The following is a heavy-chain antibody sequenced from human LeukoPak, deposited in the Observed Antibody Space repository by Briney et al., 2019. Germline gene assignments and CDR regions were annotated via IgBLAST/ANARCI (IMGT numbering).Heavy chain of an antibody. CDR2: ITRSGQNT. Sequence: GGSLRLSCAASGFPFGDFAMTWVRQVPGGGLQWVSTITRSGQNTYYADSVKGRFTISRDNSKNTLYLQMNSLRAEDTAVYYCAKAVAGVDFDYWGQGTLVTVSS. J-gene: IGHJ4*02. CDR3: AKAVAGVDFDY. CDR1: GFPFGDFA. D-gene: IGHD6-19*01. V-gene: IGHV3-23*01.